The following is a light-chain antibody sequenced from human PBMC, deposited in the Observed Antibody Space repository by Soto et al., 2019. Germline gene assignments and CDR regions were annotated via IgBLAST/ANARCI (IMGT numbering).Light chain of an antibody. V-gene: IGKV3-15*01. CDR1: QSVSSN. Sequence: EIVLTQSPGTLSLSPEERATLSCRASQSVSSNLAWYQQKPGQAPRLLIYGASTRATGIPARFSGSGSGTEFTLTISSLQSEDFAVYYCQQYNNWPRTFGQGTKVDIK. J-gene: IGKJ1*01. CDR3: QQYNNWPRT. CDR2: GAS.